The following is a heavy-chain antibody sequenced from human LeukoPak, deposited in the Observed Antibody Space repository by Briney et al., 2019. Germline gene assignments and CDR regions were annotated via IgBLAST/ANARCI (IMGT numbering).Heavy chain of an antibody. Sequence: ASVKVSCKASGYTFTGYYIHWVRQAPGQGLEWRGGSNPNSGDANDAQKFQGRVTLTRDTSNSTAYMELSRLRCDDTAVYYCARAGMSKYQLLVLGYWGQGTLVTVSS. V-gene: IGHV1-2*02. CDR1: GYTFTGYY. J-gene: IGHJ4*02. CDR2: SNPNSGDA. D-gene: IGHD2-2*01. CDR3: ARAGMSKYQLLVLGY.